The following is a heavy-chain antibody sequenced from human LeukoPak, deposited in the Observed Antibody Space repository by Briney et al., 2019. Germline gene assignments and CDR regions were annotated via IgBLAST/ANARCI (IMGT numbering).Heavy chain of an antibody. V-gene: IGHV3-30*18. CDR2: ISYDGSNK. J-gene: IGHJ4*02. D-gene: IGHD6-19*01. CDR1: GFTFSSYG. CDR3: AKVAGTPFDY. Sequence: PGRSLRLSCAASGFTFSSYGMHWVRQAPGKGLEWVAVISYDGSNKYYADSVKGRFTISRDNSKNTLCLQMNSLRAEDTAVYYCAKVAGTPFDYWGQGTLVTVSS.